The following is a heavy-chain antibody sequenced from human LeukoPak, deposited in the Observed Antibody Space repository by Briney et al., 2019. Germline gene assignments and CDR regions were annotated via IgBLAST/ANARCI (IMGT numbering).Heavy chain of an antibody. D-gene: IGHD3-22*01. CDR1: GYTFTFYY. CDR2: SDPKSGAT. CDR3: ARGSTARYYYDSSGYYRGAFDY. Sequence: ASVQVSCKASGYTFTFYYIHWLRQVPGQAFEWVGWSDPKSGATKYEHFQGRVTMTTDTSTSTAYMELRSLRSDDTTVYYCARGSTARYYYDSSGYYRGAFDYWGQGTLVTVSS. J-gene: IGHJ4*02. V-gene: IGHV1-2*02.